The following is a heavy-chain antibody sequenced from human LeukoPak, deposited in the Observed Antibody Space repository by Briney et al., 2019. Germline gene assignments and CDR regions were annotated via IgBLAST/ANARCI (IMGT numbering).Heavy chain of an antibody. D-gene: IGHD2-21*02. CDR1: GFTFGDYA. V-gene: IGHV3-30-3*01. CDR3: ARDQGVAYCGGDCYAGYFQH. J-gene: IGHJ1*01. CDR2: ISYDGSNK. Sequence: GGSLRLSCTASGFTFGDYAMNWVRQAPGKGLEWVAVISYDGSNKYYANSVKGRFTISRDNSKNTLYLQMNSLRAEDTAVYYCARDQGVAYCGGDCYAGYFQHWGQGTLVTVSS.